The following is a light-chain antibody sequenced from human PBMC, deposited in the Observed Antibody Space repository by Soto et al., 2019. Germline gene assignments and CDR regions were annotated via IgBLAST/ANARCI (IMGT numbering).Light chain of an antibody. CDR2: DVT. J-gene: IGLJ3*02. CDR1: SSDVGGYDH. CDR3: SSYTNKDTLV. V-gene: IGLV2-14*03. Sequence: QSALTQPASVSGSPGQSITISCTGTSSDVGGYDHVSWYQQHPGKAPKLMIYDVTVRPSGISRRFSGPKSDNTASLAVSGLQPEDEADYYCSSYTNKDTLVFGGGTKLTVL.